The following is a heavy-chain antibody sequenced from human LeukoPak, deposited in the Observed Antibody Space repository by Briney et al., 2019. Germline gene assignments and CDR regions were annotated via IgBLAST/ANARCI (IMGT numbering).Heavy chain of an antibody. V-gene: IGHV3-7*03. Sequence: PGGSLRLSCAASGFTFSGYWMSWVRQAPGKGLEWVAKIKQDGSQKTYVDSVKGRFGISRDNAKNSLFLQMNNLRAEDTAIYYCAKYDSGYSLDYWGQGTLVTVSS. D-gene: IGHD2/OR15-2a*01. CDR2: IKQDGSQK. CDR1: GFTFSGYW. CDR3: AKYDSGYSLDY. J-gene: IGHJ4*02.